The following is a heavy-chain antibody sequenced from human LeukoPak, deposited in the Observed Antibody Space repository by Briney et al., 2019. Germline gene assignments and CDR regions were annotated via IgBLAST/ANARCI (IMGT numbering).Heavy chain of an antibody. J-gene: IGHJ4*02. CDR1: GFTFSSFG. CDR3: ARWDREYFDY. Sequence: GGSLRLSCAASGFTFSSFGMHWVRQAPGKGLEWVAFISYDGSIKYYADSVKGRFTISRDNSRNTLYLQMNSLGAEDTAVYYCARWDREYFDYWGQGTLVTVSS. V-gene: IGHV3-30*19. CDR2: ISYDGSIK. D-gene: IGHD1-26*01.